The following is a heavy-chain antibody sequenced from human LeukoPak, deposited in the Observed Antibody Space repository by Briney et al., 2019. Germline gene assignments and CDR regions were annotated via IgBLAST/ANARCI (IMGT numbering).Heavy chain of an antibody. CDR3: ARALRTGQGDYVPVL. CDR2: IYPGDSET. Sequence: KPGESLKISCKASGYRFTNYWIGWVRQMPGKGLEWMTIIYPGDSETRYSPSFQGQVTISADKSIGTMYLQWSSLKASDTAMYYCARALRTGQGDYVPVLWGQGTLVIVSS. D-gene: IGHD4-17*01. J-gene: IGHJ4*02. CDR1: GYRFTNYW. V-gene: IGHV5-51*01.